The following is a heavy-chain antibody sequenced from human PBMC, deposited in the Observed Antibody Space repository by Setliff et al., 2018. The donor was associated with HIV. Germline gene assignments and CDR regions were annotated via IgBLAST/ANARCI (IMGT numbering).Heavy chain of an antibody. D-gene: IGHD3-22*01. CDR1: TYPFITHA. J-gene: IGHJ3*02. V-gene: IGHV1-3*01. CDR2: INAGNDDT. Sequence: EASVKVSCKTSTYPFITHAMHWLRQAPGQRPEWMGWINAGNDDTKYSQKLQGRVTITRDTSASTVYMELRSLRSEDTAVYYCASPYDSSGNYLGAFDIWGQGTMVTVSS. CDR3: ASPYDSSGNYLGAFDI.